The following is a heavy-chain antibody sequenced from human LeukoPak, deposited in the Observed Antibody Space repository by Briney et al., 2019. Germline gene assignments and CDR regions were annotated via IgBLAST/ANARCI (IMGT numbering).Heavy chain of an antibody. D-gene: IGHD4-23*01. CDR3: AKALYGGHDY. J-gene: IGHJ4*02. V-gene: IGHV1-69*13. CDR2: IIPIFGTA. Sequence: EASVKVSCKASGGTFSSYAISWVRQAPGQGLEWMGGIIPIFGTANYAQKFQGRVTITADESTSTAYMELSSLRSEDTAVYYCAKALYGGHDYWGQGTLVTVSS. CDR1: GGTFSSYA.